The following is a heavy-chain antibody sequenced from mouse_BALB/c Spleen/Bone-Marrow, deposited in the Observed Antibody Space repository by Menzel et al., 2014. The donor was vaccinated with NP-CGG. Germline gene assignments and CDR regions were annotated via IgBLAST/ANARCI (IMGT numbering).Heavy chain of an antibody. Sequence: DVHLVESGAELVRSGASVKLSCTASGFNIKDFYIYWVKQRPAQGLEWIGWIDPENGDTDYDPKFQGKATMTADTSSNTAYLQLSSLASEDTAVYYCNALYYDSDFDYWGQGTTLTVSS. D-gene: IGHD2-4*01. J-gene: IGHJ2*01. CDR2: IDPENGDT. V-gene: IGHV14-4*02. CDR3: NALYYDSDFDY. CDR1: GFNIKDFY.